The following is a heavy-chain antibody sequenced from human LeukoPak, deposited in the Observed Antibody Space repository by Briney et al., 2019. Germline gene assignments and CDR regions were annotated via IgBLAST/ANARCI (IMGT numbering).Heavy chain of an antibody. Sequence: GSLRLSCAASGFTFSISAMSWVRQAPGKGLEWIAEVNHSGSTNYNPSLKSRVTISLDTSKNQFLLKLSSVTAADTAVYYCARGVYYGSGSYNWGQGTLVTVSS. CDR2: VNHSGST. D-gene: IGHD3-10*01. CDR1: GFTFSISA. J-gene: IGHJ4*02. CDR3: ARGVYYGSGSYN. V-gene: IGHV4-34*01.